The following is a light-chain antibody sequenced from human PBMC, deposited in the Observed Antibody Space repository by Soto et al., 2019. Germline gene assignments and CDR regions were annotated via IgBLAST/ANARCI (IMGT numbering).Light chain of an antibody. Sequence: EIVMTQSPVTLSVSPGQRAILTCGVSQSISTNLAWYQQKPGQAPRLLIYGASTRATDIPARFSGSGSGTEFTLTISSLQPEDFAVYYCLQFDNWPAWTFGHGTRVQV. J-gene: IGKJ1*01. CDR3: LQFDNWPAWT. V-gene: IGKV3-15*01. CDR2: GAS. CDR1: QSISTN.